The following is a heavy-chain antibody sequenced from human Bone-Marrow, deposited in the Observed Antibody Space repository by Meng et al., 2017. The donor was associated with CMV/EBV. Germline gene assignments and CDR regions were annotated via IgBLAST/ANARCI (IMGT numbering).Heavy chain of an antibody. J-gene: IGHJ6*02. D-gene: IGHD4-23*01. CDR3: ARVGDYGGNYFRHYYYGMDV. CDR1: CYTFTSYG. Sequence: ASVKDSCKASCYTFTSYGISWVRQAPGQGLEWMGWISAYNGNTNYAQKLQGRVTMTTDTSTSTAYMELRSLKSDDTAVYYCARVGDYGGNYFRHYYYGMDVWGQGTTVTVSS. V-gene: IGHV1-18*01. CDR2: ISAYNGNT.